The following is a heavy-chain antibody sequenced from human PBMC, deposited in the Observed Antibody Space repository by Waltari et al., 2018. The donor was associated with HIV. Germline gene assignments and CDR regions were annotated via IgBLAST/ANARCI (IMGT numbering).Heavy chain of an antibody. Sequence: VQLQQWGTGRLMPSETLSLTCAVYGGSFHGYYWTWIRQSPGNGREWIGEVDYSGDTNYNPSLKSRLTISVDTSKNQFSLKLTSVTTADTGLYYCARGPHTSIFGVVKYFQPWGQGTLVTVSS. V-gene: IGHV4-34*02. J-gene: IGHJ1*01. D-gene: IGHD3-3*01. CDR3: ARGPHTSIFGVVKYFQP. CDR2: VDYSGDT. CDR1: GGSFHGYY.